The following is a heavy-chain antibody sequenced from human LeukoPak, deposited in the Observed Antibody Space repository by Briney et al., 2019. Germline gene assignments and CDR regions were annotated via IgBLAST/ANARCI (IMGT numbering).Heavy chain of an antibody. CDR1: GYTFTIYG. CDR3: ARGGDILTGYPPDDY. J-gene: IGHJ4*02. Sequence: ASVRVSSTASGYTFTIYGISWVRQAPGQGLEWMGWICAYNGKTNYVQKLQGRVTMTTDTSTSTAYMELRSLRSDDTAVYYCARGGDILTGYPPDDYWGQGTLVTVSS. D-gene: IGHD3-9*01. V-gene: IGHV1-18*04. CDR2: ICAYNGKT.